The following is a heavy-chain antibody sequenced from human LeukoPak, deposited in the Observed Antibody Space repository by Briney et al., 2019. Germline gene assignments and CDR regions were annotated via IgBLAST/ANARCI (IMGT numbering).Heavy chain of an antibody. V-gene: IGHV4-4*07. Sequence: SETLSLTCTVSGGSISSYYWSWIRQPAGKGLEWIGRIYTSGSTNYNPSLKSRVTMSVDSSKHQFSLKLSSVTAADTAVYYCARATGCSSTSCYNWFDPWGQGTLVTVSS. D-gene: IGHD2-2*01. J-gene: IGHJ5*02. CDR1: GGSISSYY. CDR2: IYTSGST. CDR3: ARATGCSSTSCYNWFDP.